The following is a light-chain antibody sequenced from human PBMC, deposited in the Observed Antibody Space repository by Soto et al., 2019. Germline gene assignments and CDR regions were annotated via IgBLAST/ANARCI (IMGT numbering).Light chain of an antibody. Sequence: EIVLTQSPGTLSLSPGERATLSCRASQSVSSSYLAWYQQKPGQAPRLLIYGASNRATGVPDRISGSGSGTVFTLTISRLEPEDFAVYYCKQYGYYGSSPKLTFGGGTKVEIK. J-gene: IGKJ4*01. V-gene: IGKV3-20*01. CDR1: QSVSSSY. CDR3: KQYGYYGSSPKLT. CDR2: GAS.